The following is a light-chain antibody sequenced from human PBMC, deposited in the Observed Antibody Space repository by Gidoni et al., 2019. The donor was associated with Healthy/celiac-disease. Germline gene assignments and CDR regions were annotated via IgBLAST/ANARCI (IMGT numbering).Light chain of an antibody. CDR3: QQYNSYPLT. CDR1: QSISSW. CDR2: KAS. V-gene: IGKV1-5*03. J-gene: IGKJ4*01. Sequence: DIQMTQSPSTLSASVGDRVTITCRASQSISSWLAWYQQKPGKAPKLLIYKASSLESGVPSRFSGCGSGTEFTLTIRSLQPDDFATYYCQQYNSYPLTFGGGTKVEIK.